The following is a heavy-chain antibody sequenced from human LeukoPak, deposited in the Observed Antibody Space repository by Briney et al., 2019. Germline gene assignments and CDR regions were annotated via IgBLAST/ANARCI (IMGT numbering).Heavy chain of an antibody. CDR3: ASPSSEGGNTTRLHAFDI. D-gene: IGHD4-23*01. CDR1: GFTFDDYA. V-gene: IGHV3-9*01. Sequence: SLRLSCAASGFTFDDYAMHWVRQAPGKGLEWVSGISWNSGSIGYADSVKGRFTISRDNAKNSLYLQMNSLRAEDTAVYYCASPSSEGGNTTRLHAFDIWGQGTMVTVSS. CDR2: ISWNSGSI. J-gene: IGHJ3*02.